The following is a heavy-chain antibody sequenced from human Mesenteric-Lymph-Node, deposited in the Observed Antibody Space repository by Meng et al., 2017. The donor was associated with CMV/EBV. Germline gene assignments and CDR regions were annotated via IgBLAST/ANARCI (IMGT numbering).Heavy chain of an antibody. CDR3: ASPGGFIAAAGERRSNYYGMDV. V-gene: IGHV4-38-2*02. CDR2: IYHSGST. Sequence: GSLRLSCTVSGYSISSGYYWGWIRQPPGKGLEWIGSIYHSGSTYYNPSLKSRVTISVDTSKNQFSLKLSSVTAADTAVYYCASPGGFIAAAGERRSNYYGMDVWGQGTTVTVSS. CDR1: GYSISSGYY. D-gene: IGHD6-13*01. J-gene: IGHJ6*02.